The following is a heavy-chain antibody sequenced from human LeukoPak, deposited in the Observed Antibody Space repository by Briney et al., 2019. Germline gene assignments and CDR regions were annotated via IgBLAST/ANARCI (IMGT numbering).Heavy chain of an antibody. CDR2: IFDAGRA. V-gene: IGHV3-53*01. Sequence: AGSLRLSCAASGFTVSDTYMSWVRQPAGKGWEWVSTIFDAGRATYADSVKGRFTISRDNDKNTLFLQMKSLRAADTAVYYCAGATKWLAHDFWGQGTLVTVSS. D-gene: IGHD6-19*01. J-gene: IGHJ4*02. CDR3: AGATKWLAHDF. CDR1: GFTVSDTY.